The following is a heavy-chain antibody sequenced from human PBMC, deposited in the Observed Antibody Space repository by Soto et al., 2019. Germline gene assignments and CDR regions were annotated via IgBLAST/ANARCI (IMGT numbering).Heavy chain of an antibody. CDR3: ARGSPNWNGVHDAFDI. V-gene: IGHV3-21*01. J-gene: IGHJ3*02. D-gene: IGHD1-1*01. CDR2: ISSSSSYI. CDR1: GFTFSSYS. Sequence: GVLRLSCAASGFTFSSYSMNWVRQAPGKGLEWVSSISSSSSYIYYADSVKGRFTISRDNAKNSLYLQMNSLRAEDTAVYYCARGSPNWNGVHDAFDIWGQGTMVTVSS.